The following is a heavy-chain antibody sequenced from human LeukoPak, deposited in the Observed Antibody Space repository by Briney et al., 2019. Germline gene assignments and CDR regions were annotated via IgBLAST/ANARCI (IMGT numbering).Heavy chain of an antibody. D-gene: IGHD3-10*01. CDR3: AKSRSYYHRLDGFDI. CDR2: ISGSGDIT. J-gene: IGHJ3*02. CDR1: GFTFSSYA. V-gene: IGHV3-23*01. Sequence: GGSLRLSCAASGFTFSSYAMSWVRQAPGKGLEWVSAISGSGDITYNADSVKGRFTISRDNSENTLYLQMNSLRAEDTALYYCAKSRSYYHRLDGFDIWGQGTMVTVSS.